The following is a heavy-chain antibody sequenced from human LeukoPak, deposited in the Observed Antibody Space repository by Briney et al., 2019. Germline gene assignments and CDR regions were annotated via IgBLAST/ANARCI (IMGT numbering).Heavy chain of an antibody. CDR2: IKQDGSEK. Sequence: GGSLRLSCAASGFTFSTYWMSWVRQAPGKGLEWVANIKQDGSEKYHVVSVKGRFTISRDNAKNSLYLQMNSLRAEDTAVYYCARLRLATARYYFDYWGQGTLVTVSS. CDR1: GFTFSTYW. CDR3: ARLRLATARYYFDY. J-gene: IGHJ4*02. D-gene: IGHD4-17*01. V-gene: IGHV3-7*01.